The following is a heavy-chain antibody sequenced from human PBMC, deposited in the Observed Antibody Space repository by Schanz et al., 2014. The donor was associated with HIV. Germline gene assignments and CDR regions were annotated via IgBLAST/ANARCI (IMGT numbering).Heavy chain of an antibody. CDR3: ARMSPSSTSYGDAFDV. J-gene: IGHJ3*01. CDR2: MNPNSGYT. Sequence: QVQLVQSGAEAKKPGASVMLSCKASGYSFTSYDINWVRQATGLGLEWMGWMNPNSGYTGYAQKFQGRVTRTRHTPTSTAYMELSSLRSDDTAVYYCARMSPSSTSYGDAFDVWGQGTMITVSS. CDR1: GYSFTSYD. V-gene: IGHV1-8*01. D-gene: IGHD2-2*01.